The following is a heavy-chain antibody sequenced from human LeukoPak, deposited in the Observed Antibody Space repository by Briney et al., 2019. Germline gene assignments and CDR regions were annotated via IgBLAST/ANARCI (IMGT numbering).Heavy chain of an antibody. J-gene: IGHJ4*02. CDR1: GGSISSGGYY. CDR3: ARHNGDYGGYFDY. V-gene: IGHV4-31*03. CDR2: IYYSGST. Sequence: PSETLSLTCTVSGGSISSGGYYWSWIRQHPGKGLECIGYIYYSGSTYYNPSLKSRVTISVDTSKNQFSLKLSSVTAADTAVYYCARHNGDYGGYFDYWGQGTLVTVSS. D-gene: IGHD4-17*01.